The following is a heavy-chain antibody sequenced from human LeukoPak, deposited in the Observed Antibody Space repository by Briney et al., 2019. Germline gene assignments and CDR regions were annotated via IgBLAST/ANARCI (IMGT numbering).Heavy chain of an antibody. V-gene: IGHV3-21*01. CDR3: AELGITMIGGV. Sequence: GGSLRLSCAASGFTFSSYNINWVRQAPGKGLEWVSSISTSSSYIYYGDSVRGRFTISRDNAKNSLYLQMNSLRAEDTAVYYCAELGITMIGGVWGKGTTVTISS. CDR1: GFTFSSYN. CDR2: ISTSSSYI. D-gene: IGHD3-10*02. J-gene: IGHJ6*04.